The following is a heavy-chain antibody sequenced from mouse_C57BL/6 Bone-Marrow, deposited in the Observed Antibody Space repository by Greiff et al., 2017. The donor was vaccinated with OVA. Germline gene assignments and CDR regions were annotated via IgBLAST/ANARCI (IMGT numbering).Heavy chain of an antibody. J-gene: IGHJ4*01. CDR3: AREGAMDY. CDR1: GFTFSDYG. Sequence: EVKLMESGGGLVKPGGSLKLSCAASGFTFSDYGMHWVRQAPEKGLEWVAYISSGSSTIYYAEPVKGRFTISRDNAKNTLFLQMTSLRSEDTAMYYCAREGAMDYWGQGTSVTVSS. V-gene: IGHV5-17*01. CDR2: ISSGSSTI.